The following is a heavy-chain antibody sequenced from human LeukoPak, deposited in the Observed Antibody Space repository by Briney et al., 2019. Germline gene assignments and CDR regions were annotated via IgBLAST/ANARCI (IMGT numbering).Heavy chain of an antibody. CDR2: IDPSDSYT. J-gene: IGHJ5*02. CDR3: ARRYCSSTTCYDWLDP. Sequence: GESLKISCKGSGYTFSTYWINWVRPMPGKGLEWMGRIDPSDSYTDYSPSFQGHVTISADKSISTAYLQWSSLKASDTAMYYCARRYCSSTTCYDWLDPWGQGTLVTVSS. V-gene: IGHV5-10-1*01. CDR1: GYTFSTYW. D-gene: IGHD2-2*01.